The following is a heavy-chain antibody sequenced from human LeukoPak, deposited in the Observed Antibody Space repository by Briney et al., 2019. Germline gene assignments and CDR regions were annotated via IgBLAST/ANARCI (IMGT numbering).Heavy chain of an antibody. Sequence: GESLKISCKASGYSFTSYWIAWVRQMPGKGLEWMGIIYPGDSDTRYSPSFQGQVTISADKSISTAYLQWSSLKASDTAMYFCARGYCSGGSCFFSKYYYYYYGMDVWGQGTTVTVSS. CDR2: IYPGDSDT. CDR1: GYSFTSYW. V-gene: IGHV5-51*01. D-gene: IGHD2-15*01. J-gene: IGHJ6*02. CDR3: ARGYCSGGSCFFSKYYYYYYGMDV.